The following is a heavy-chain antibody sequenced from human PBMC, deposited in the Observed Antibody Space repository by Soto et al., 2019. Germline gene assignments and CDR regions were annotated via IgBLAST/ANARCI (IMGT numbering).Heavy chain of an antibody. D-gene: IGHD3-3*01. CDR3: ARDKSSYDFWGGYYYELNYYGMDV. CDR1: GYTFTSYY. V-gene: IGHV1-46*01. J-gene: IGHJ6*02. Sequence: ASVKVSCKASGYTFTSYYMHWVRQAPGQGLEWMGIINPSGGSTSYAQKFQGRVTMTRDTSTSTVYMELSSLRSEDTAVYYCARDKSSYDFWGGYYYELNYYGMDVWGQGTTVTVSS. CDR2: INPSGGST.